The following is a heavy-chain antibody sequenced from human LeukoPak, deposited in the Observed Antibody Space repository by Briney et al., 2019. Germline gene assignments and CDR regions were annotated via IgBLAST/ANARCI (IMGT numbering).Heavy chain of an antibody. V-gene: IGHV3-74*01. D-gene: IGHD3-3*01. CDR1: VFTFRSYC. J-gene: IGHJ4*02. CDR3: ARVSRGYYENY. Sequence: GGSLRLSRARSVFTFRSYCMHWVPPTPGEGLGSVSPINSDGSSTSYADSVKGRFTISRDNAKNTLYLQMSSLRAEDTAVYYCARVSRGYYENYWGRGTLVTVSS. CDR2: INSDGSST.